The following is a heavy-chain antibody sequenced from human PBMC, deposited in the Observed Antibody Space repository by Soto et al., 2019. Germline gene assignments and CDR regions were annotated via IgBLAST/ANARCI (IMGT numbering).Heavy chain of an antibody. D-gene: IGHD6-25*01. CDR3: ARRSAAGP. Sequence: QVQLQQWGAGLLKPSDTLSLTCAVYGGSFSGYYWSWIRQPPGKGLEWIGEINHSGSTNYNPSLKSRVTISVDTSKNQFSLKLSYVTAADTAVYYCARRSAAGPWGQGTLVTVSS. J-gene: IGHJ5*02. CDR1: GGSFSGYY. V-gene: IGHV4-34*01. CDR2: INHSGST.